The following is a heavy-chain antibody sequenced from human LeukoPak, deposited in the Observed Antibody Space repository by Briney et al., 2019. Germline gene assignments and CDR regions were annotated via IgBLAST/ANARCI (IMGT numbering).Heavy chain of an antibody. D-gene: IGHD6-13*01. Sequence: PGGSLRLSCAASGFTFSNYEMNWVRQAPGKGLEWVSYISDSGNTIYYADSVKGRFTISRDNAKNSLYLQMNSLRAEDTAVYYCARASAGTLDLLDYWGQGTLVTVSS. CDR1: GFTFSNYE. V-gene: IGHV3-48*03. CDR3: ARASAGTLDLLDY. J-gene: IGHJ4*02. CDR2: ISDSGNTI.